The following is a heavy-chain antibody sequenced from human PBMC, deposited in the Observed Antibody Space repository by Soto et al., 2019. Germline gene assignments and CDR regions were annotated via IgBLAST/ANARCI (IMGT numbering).Heavy chain of an antibody. D-gene: IGHD2-2*01. CDR2: ISSSSSYI. Sequence: PGRSLRLSCAASGFTFSSYSMNWVRQAPGKGLEWVSSISSSSSYIYYADSVKGRFTISRDNAKNSLYLQMNSLRAEDTAVYYCARGPSRTYCSSTSCSDYYYGMDVWGQGTTVTVSS. CDR3: ARGPSRTYCSSTSCSDYYYGMDV. J-gene: IGHJ6*02. V-gene: IGHV3-21*01. CDR1: GFTFSSYS.